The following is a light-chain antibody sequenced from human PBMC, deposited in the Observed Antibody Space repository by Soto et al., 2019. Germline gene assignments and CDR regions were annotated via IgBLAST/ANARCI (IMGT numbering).Light chain of an antibody. CDR1: SSDVGSYNL. CDR2: EVS. CDR3: CSYAGSSTYV. J-gene: IGLJ1*01. Sequence: QSVLTQPASVSGSPGQSITISCTGTSSDVGSYNLVSWYQQHPGKAPKVMIYEVSKRPSGVSNRFSGSKFGNTASLTISGLQADDEADYHCCSYAGSSTYVFVTGTKVTVL. V-gene: IGLV2-23*02.